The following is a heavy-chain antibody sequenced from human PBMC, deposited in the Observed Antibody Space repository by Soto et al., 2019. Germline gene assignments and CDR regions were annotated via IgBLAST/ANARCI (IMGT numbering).Heavy chain of an antibody. Sequence: QVQLVQSGAEVKKPGASLKVSCKASGYTFTDYNMHWVRQAPGQGLEWMGWINPNSGGTNYAQKFQGRVTLTRDTSSTTAYMELSRLTSDDTAVYYCAREGSSSSRYFQHWGQGTLVTVSS. J-gene: IGHJ1*01. D-gene: IGHD6-6*01. CDR3: AREGSSSSRYFQH. CDR1: GYTFTDYN. V-gene: IGHV1-2*02. CDR2: INPNSGGT.